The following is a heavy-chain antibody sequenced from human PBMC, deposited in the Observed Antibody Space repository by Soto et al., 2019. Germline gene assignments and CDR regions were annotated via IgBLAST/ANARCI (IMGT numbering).Heavy chain of an antibody. Sequence: GGSLRLSCAASGFTFDDYAMHWVRQAPGKGLEWVSGISWNSGSIGYADSVKGRFTISRDNAKNSLYLQMNSLRAGDTXXYYCAXVXHLGYCSGGSCRDAFDIWGQGTMVTVSS. J-gene: IGHJ3*02. CDR2: ISWNSGSI. V-gene: IGHV3-9*01. D-gene: IGHD2-15*01. CDR3: AXVXHLGYCSGGSCRDAFDI. CDR1: GFTFDDYA.